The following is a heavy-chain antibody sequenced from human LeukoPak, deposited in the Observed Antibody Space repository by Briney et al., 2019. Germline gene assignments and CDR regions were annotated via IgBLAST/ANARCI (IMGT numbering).Heavy chain of an antibody. Sequence: GRSLRLSCAASGFSFSSYGMHWVRQAPGKGLEWVAIIWFDGTNKYYADSVKGRFTISRDNSKNTLYMQMNSLRVEDTAVYYCARDPGTDAFDIWGQGTMVTVSS. CDR1: GFSFSSYG. CDR3: ARDPGTDAFDI. CDR2: IWFDGTNK. V-gene: IGHV3-33*01. D-gene: IGHD1-1*01. J-gene: IGHJ3*02.